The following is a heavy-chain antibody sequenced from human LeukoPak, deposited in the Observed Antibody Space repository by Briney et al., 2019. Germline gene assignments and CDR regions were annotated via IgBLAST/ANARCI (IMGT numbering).Heavy chain of an antibody. Sequence: SETLSLTCTVSGGSISSYYWSWIRQPPGKGLEWIGYIYYSGSTNYNPSLKSRVTISVDTSKNQFSLKLSSVTAADTAVYYCARDGPVGATQFDYWGQGTLVTVSS. CDR2: IYYSGST. CDR1: GGSISSYY. CDR3: ARDGPVGATQFDY. D-gene: IGHD1-26*01. V-gene: IGHV4-59*01. J-gene: IGHJ4*02.